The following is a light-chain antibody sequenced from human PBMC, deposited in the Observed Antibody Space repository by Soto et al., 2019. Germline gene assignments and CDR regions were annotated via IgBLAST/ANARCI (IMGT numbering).Light chain of an antibody. Sequence: QSVLTQPASVSGSPGQSITISCTGTSSDVGSYNLVSWYQQHPGKAPKLMIYEVSKRPSGVSNRFSGSKSGNTASLTISGLQPEDEADYYCCSYAGSSTIRVFGGGTKLTVL. CDR3: CSYAGSSTIRV. V-gene: IGLV2-23*02. CDR2: EVS. J-gene: IGLJ3*02. CDR1: SSDVGSYNL.